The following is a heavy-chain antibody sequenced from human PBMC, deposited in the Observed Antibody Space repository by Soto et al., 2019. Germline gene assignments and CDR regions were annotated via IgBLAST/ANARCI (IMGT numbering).Heavy chain of an antibody. CDR3: ARDQEPSTLYYDYYYMDV. V-gene: IGHV1-46*03. CDR2: INPSGGST. CDR1: GYTFTSYY. J-gene: IGHJ6*03. Sequence: QVQLVQSGAEVKKPGASVTVSCKASGYTFTSYYSHWVRQAPGQGLEWMGIINPSGGSTSYAQKVQGRVAMTRDTSTSTFYMEVSGLRSEDTAVYYCARDQEPSTLYYDYYYMDVWGKGTTVTVSS.